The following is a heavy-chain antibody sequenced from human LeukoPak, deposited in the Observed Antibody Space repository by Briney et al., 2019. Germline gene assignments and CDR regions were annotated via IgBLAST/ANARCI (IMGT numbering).Heavy chain of an antibody. V-gene: IGHV3-30*04. J-gene: IGHJ6*03. Sequence: GGSLRLSCAASGFTFSNYAVHWVRQAPGKGLEWVAIISYDGSNKYYADSVKGRFTISRDNSKNTLYLQMNRLRAEDTAVYYCARGYSSSSFPYYYYYMDVWGKGTTVTVSS. CDR2: ISYDGSNK. CDR3: ARGYSSSSFPYYYYYMDV. CDR1: GFTFSNYA. D-gene: IGHD6-6*01.